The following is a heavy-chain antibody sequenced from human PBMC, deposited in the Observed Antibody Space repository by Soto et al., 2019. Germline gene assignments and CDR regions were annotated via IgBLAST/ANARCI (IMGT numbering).Heavy chain of an antibody. D-gene: IGHD4-4*01. CDR1: AGSVSSGSHY. CDR2: IYYSGGT. CDR3: ARSEYSNLNWFDP. V-gene: IGHV4-61*01. J-gene: IGHJ5*02. Sequence: SETLSLTCTVSAGSVSSGSHYWSWIRQPPGKGLEWIGCIYYSGGTNYNPSLKSRVTMAVDTSKDQCSLKLRSVTAADTAVYYCARSEYSNLNWFDPWGQGTLVTVSS.